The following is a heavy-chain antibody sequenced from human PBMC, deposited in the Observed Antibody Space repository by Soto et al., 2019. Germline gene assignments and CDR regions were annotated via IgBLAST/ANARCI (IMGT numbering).Heavy chain of an antibody. CDR1: GGSISSGGYY. D-gene: IGHD2-15*01. V-gene: IGHV4-31*03. Sequence: QVQLQESGPGLVKPSQTLSLTCTVSGGSISSGGYYWSWIRQHPGKGLEWIGYIYYSGSTYYNPSLKSRVTISVDTSKNQFSLKLSSVTAADTAVYYCARAVDIVVVVAATNFDYWGQGTLVTVSS. CDR3: ARAVDIVVVVAATNFDY. J-gene: IGHJ4*02. CDR2: IYYSGST.